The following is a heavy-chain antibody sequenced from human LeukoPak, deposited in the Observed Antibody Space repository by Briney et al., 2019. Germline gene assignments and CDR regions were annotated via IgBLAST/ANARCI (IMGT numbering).Heavy chain of an antibody. V-gene: IGHV4-59*01. CDR3: AILARVSLIRGVTGYHSLDV. J-gene: IGHJ6*04. Sequence: SETLSLTCTVSGGSTNSFYWSWIRQPPGGGLEYIGYIYYSGSTDYNPSLKSRLTISVDTSKNQFSLKLSSVTAADTAVYYCAILARVSLIRGVTGYHSLDVWGKGTKVTVSS. D-gene: IGHD3-10*01. CDR1: GGSTNSFY. CDR2: IYYSGST.